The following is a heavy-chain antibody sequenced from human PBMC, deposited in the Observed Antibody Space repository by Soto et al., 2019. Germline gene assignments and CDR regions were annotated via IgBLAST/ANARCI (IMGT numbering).Heavy chain of an antibody. D-gene: IGHD3-3*01. CDR2: IYYSGST. Sequence: SETLSLTCTVSGGSISSSSYYWGWIRQPPGKGLEWIGSIYYSGSTYYNPSLKSRVTISVGTSKNQFSLKLSSVTAADTAVYYCASRYDFWSGYGYGMDVWGQGTTVTVSS. V-gene: IGHV4-39*01. J-gene: IGHJ6*02. CDR3: ASRYDFWSGYGYGMDV. CDR1: GGSISSSSYY.